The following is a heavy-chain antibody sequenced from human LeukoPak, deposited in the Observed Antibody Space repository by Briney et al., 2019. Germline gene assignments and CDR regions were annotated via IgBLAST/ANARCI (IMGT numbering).Heavy chain of an antibody. CDR1: GGSISSSSYY. D-gene: IGHD3-22*01. Sequence: PSETLSLTCTVSGGSISSSSYYWGWIRQPPGKGLEWIGNIYYSRSTHYSPSLKSRVTISVDTSKNQFSLKLSSVTAADTAVYYCARGLSMIVVVVHGWYFDLWGRGTLVTVSS. CDR2: IYYSRST. V-gene: IGHV4-39*01. CDR3: ARGLSMIVVVVHGWYFDL. J-gene: IGHJ2*01.